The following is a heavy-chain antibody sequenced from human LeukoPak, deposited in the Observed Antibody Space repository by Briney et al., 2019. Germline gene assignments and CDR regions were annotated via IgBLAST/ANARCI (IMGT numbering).Heavy chain of an antibody. D-gene: IGHD5-24*01. V-gene: IGHV1-2*02. CDR3: AREVGGDGYNVDY. Sequence: GASVKVSCKDSGYTFTGYYMHWVRQAPGQGLEWMGWINPNSGGTSYAQKFQGRVTMTRDTSISTAYMELSRLRSDDTAVYYCAREVGGDGYNVDYWGQGTLVTVSS. CDR2: INPNSGGT. CDR1: GYTFTGYY. J-gene: IGHJ4*02.